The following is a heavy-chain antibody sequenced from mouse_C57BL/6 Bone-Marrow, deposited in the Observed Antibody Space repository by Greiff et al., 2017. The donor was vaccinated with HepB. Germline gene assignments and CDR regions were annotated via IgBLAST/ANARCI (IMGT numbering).Heavy chain of an antibody. CDR3: ARYDYDDGGFAY. CDR1: GYTFTSYW. V-gene: IGHV1-52*01. Sequence: VQLQQSGAELVRPGSSVKLSCKASGYTFTSYWMHWVKQRPIQGLEWIGNIDPSDSETHYNQKFKDKATLTVDKSSSTAYMQLSSLTSEDSAVYYCARYDYDDGGFAYWGQGTRVTVSA. J-gene: IGHJ3*01. CDR2: IDPSDSET. D-gene: IGHD2-4*01.